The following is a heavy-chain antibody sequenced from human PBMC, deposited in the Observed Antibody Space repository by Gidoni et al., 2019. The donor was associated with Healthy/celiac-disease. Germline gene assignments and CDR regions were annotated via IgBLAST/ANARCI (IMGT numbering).Heavy chain of an antibody. CDR2: ST. D-gene: IGHD3-10*01. Sequence: STYYNPSLKSRVTISVDTSKNQFSLKLSSVTAADTAVYYCARHVDLGEGPFDIWGQGTMVTVSS. CDR3: ARHVDLGEGPFDI. V-gene: IGHV4-39*01. J-gene: IGHJ3*02.